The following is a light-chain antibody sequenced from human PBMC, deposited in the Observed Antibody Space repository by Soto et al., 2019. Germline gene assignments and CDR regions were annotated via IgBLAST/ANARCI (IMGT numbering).Light chain of an antibody. J-gene: IGLJ1*01. CDR2: EVS. V-gene: IGLV2-14*01. Sequence: QSVLTQPASVSGSPGQSITISCTGTSSDVGTYNYVSWYQQHPGKAPKLIIYEVSNRPSGVSNRFSGSKSGNTASLTISGLQAEDEADYYCSSYTSSTDYVFXTGTKVTVL. CDR1: SSDVGTYNY. CDR3: SSYTSSTDYV.